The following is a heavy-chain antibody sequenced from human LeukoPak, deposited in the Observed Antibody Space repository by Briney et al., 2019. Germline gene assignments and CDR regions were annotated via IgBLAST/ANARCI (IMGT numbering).Heavy chain of an antibody. CDR1: GLTLSTAW. J-gene: IGHJ4*02. D-gene: IGHD6-19*01. CDR3: AKYNIGWNFGS. Sequence: GGSLRLSCTASGLTLSTAWMSWVRQAPGKGLEWLGRIKSKTEGGTTDYAAPVKGRFTISIDDSKNTLYLQMNSLTTGDTAVYYCAKYNIGWNFGSWGQGTLVTVSS. CDR2: IKSKTEGGTT. V-gene: IGHV3-15*01.